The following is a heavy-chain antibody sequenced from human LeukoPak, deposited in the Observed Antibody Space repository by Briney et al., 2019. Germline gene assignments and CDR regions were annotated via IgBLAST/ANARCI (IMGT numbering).Heavy chain of an antibody. J-gene: IGHJ3*02. Sequence: GGSLRLSCAASGFTFDDYAMHWVRQAPGKGLEWVSGISWNSDNIGYADSVKGRFTISRDNAKNSLYLQMNSLRAEDTALYYCARPGDGKFVGAFDIWGQGTMVTVSS. CDR1: GFTFDDYA. V-gene: IGHV3-9*01. D-gene: IGHD2-21*01. CDR2: ISWNSDNI. CDR3: ARPGDGKFVGAFDI.